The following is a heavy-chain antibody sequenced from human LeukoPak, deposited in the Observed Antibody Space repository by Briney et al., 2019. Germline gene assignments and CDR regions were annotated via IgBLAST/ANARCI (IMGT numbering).Heavy chain of an antibody. CDR1: VYRFINYW. CDR3: ASGPRDAGGVGVAGFTFDF. V-gene: IGHV5-51*01. J-gene: IGHJ4*02. Sequence: PGESLKISCKVSVYRFINYWIGWVRQLPGKGLEWMGVIYPGDSDARYSPSLQGQVTFSVDKSIKTAYLHWSSLKASHTATYYCASGPRDAGGVGVAGFTFDFWGQGTLVTVSS. CDR2: IYPGDSDA. D-gene: IGHD6-19*01.